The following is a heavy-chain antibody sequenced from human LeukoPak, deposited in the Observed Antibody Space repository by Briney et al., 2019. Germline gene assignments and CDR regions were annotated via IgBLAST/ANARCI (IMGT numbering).Heavy chain of an antibody. CDR1: GGSISSYY. CDR3: AKDTSVLIYYFDY. J-gene: IGHJ4*02. Sequence: SETLSLTCTVSGGSISSYYWSWIRQPPGKGLEWIGYIYYSGSTNYNPSLKSRVTISVDTSKNQFSLKLSSVTAADTAVYYCAKDTSVLIYYFDYWGQGTLVTVSS. CDR2: IYYSGST. D-gene: IGHD4/OR15-4a*01. V-gene: IGHV4-59*01.